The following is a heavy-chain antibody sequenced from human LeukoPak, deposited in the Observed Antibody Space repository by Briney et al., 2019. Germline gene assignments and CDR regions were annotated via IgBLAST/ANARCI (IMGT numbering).Heavy chain of an antibody. CDR1: GFTFEDYG. D-gene: IGHD6-19*01. CDR3: AKDQDTSAWFWDS. J-gene: IGHJ4*02. Sequence: GGSLRLSCAASGFTFEDYGMHWVRQAPGKGLEWVSFISWEGGSTYYADSVKGRFTISRDNSKNFLYLQMDSLRTEDTAFYYCAKDQDTSAWFWDSWGQGTLVTVSS. CDR2: ISWEGGST. V-gene: IGHV3-43D*03.